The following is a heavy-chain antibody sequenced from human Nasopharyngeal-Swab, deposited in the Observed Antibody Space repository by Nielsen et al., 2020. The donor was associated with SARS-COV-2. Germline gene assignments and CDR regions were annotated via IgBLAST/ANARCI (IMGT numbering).Heavy chain of an antibody. J-gene: IGHJ6*02. CDR2: ISPGGGRT. Sequence: ASVKVSCKASGYTFIGNYIHWVRQAPGQGLEWMGLISPGGGRTLYAQKFLGRFTITSDTSTDTVSMELSSLRSDDTAVYYCARLYCGGDCYSEDYYGMDVWGQGTTVTVSS. CDR3: ARLYCGGDCYSEDYYGMDV. D-gene: IGHD2-21*02. CDR1: GYTFIGNY. V-gene: IGHV1-46*01.